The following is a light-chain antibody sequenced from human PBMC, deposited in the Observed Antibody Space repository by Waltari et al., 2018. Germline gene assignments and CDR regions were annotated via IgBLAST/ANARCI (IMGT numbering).Light chain of an antibody. V-gene: IGLV3-9*01. J-gene: IGLJ7*01. CDR1: NIGGKS. Sequence: SYELTQPLSVSVAPGQTATITCGGNNIGGKSVHWYQQKPGQAPVLVIYRDNNRPSGIPDRFSGSNSGNTATLIINGAQVGDEADYYCQVRDSNTAVFGGGTHLTVL. CDR3: QVRDSNTAV. CDR2: RDN.